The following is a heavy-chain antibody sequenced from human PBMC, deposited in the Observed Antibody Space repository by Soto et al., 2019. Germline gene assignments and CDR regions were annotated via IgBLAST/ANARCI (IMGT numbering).Heavy chain of an antibody. CDR1: GYTFTSYG. J-gene: IGHJ6*02. CDR2: ISVYNGNT. Sequence: ASVKVSCKASGYTFTSYGISWVRQAPGRGLEWMGWISVYNGNTNYAQKLQGRVTMTTDTSTSTAYMELRSLRSDDTAVYYCARDPYYYDAYGVDVWGQGTTVTVSS. CDR3: ARDPYYYDAYGVDV. V-gene: IGHV1-18*01.